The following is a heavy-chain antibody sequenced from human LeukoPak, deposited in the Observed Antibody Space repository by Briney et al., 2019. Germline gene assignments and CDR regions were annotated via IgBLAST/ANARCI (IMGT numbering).Heavy chain of an antibody. CDR1: GFTLSDFY. V-gene: IGHV3-11*06. Sequence: GGSLRLSCVASGFTLSDFYMNWIRQPPGKGREGVSYIRDSTRYTDYTDSVKGRFTISRDNAKNSLYLQMDSLRDEDTAMYYCASGHSSTWTFDYWGQGTLVTVSS. CDR2: IRDSTRYT. D-gene: IGHD6-13*01. J-gene: IGHJ4*02. CDR3: ASGHSSTWTFDY.